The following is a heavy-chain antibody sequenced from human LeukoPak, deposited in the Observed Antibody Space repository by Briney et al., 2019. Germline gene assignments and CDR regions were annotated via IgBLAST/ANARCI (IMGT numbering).Heavy chain of an antibody. D-gene: IGHD4-17*01. CDR3: ARGVVVGDYELHWYFDL. Sequence: GGSLRLSCVASGLSFSSYWMTWVRQAPGKGLEWVANIKEDGSETYYVDSVKGRFTISRDNAKNSLYLQMNSLRAEDTAVYYCARGVVVGDYELHWYFDLWGRGTLVTVSS. CDR1: GLSFSSYW. V-gene: IGHV3-7*01. J-gene: IGHJ2*01. CDR2: IKEDGSET.